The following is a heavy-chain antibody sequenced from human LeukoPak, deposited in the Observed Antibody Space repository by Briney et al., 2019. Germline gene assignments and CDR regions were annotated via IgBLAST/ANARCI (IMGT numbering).Heavy chain of an antibody. CDR3: AKDMSSMVRGVNLDY. CDR2: ISSSGSTI. J-gene: IGHJ4*02. Sequence: GGSLRLSCAASGFTFSSYEMNWVRQAPGKGLEWVSYISSSGSTIYYADSVKGRFTISRDNAKNSLYLQMNSLRAEDTALYYCAKDMSSMVRGVNLDYWGQGTLVTVSS. V-gene: IGHV3-48*03. CDR1: GFTFSSYE. D-gene: IGHD3-10*01.